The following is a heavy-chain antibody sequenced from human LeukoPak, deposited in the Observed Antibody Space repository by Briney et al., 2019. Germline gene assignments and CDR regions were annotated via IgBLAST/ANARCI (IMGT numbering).Heavy chain of an antibody. CDR3: ARHSRGTTIFGVLLEY. Sequence: SETLSLTCTVSGDSISSGSFYWGWIRQPPGKGLEWIGSIYYSGSTYYNPSLKSRVTISVDTSKNQFSLKLNSVTAADTAVYCCARHSRGTTIFGVLLEYWGQGTLVTVSS. D-gene: IGHD3-3*01. V-gene: IGHV4-39*01. J-gene: IGHJ4*02. CDR2: IYYSGST. CDR1: GDSISSGSFY.